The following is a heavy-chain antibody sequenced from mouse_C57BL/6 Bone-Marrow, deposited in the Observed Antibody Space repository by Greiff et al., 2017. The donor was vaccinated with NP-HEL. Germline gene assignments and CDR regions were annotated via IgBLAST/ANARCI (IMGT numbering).Heavy chain of an antibody. J-gene: IGHJ4*01. Sequence: QVQLKESGAELVRPGTSVKMSCKASGYTFTNYWIGWAKQRPGHGLEWIGDIYPGGGYTNYNEKFKGKATLTADKSSSTAYMQFSSLTSEDSAIYYCARWLLRDYAMDYWGQGTSVTVSS. CDR3: ARWLLRDYAMDY. CDR2: IYPGGGYT. CDR1: GYTFTNYW. D-gene: IGHD2-3*01. V-gene: IGHV1-63*01.